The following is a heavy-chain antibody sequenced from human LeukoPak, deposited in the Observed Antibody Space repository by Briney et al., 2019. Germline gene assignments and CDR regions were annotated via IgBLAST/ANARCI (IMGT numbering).Heavy chain of an antibody. Sequence: SVKVSCKASGGSFSGYAISWVRQAPGQGLEWMGGIIPIFGTANYAQKFQGRVTITADESTRTAYMELRTLRSEDTAIYYCARGSGETGGYYYVYWGRGTPVTVSS. CDR1: GGSFSGYA. CDR3: ARGSGETGGYYYVY. V-gene: IGHV1-69*01. CDR2: IIPIFGTA. J-gene: IGHJ4*02. D-gene: IGHD3-22*01.